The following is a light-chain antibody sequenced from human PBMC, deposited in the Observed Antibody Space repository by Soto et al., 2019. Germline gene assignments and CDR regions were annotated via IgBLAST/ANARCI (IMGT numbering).Light chain of an antibody. V-gene: IGKV3-15*01. CDR3: QQYYNWPPQYS. Sequence: EIVMTQSPASLSVSPGDGATLACRASQSVASNVAWYQQKPGQGPRLLIHGASTRACGVPARFSGSGSGTDFTLTISSLQSEDFAVYYCQQYYNWPPQYSFGQGTKLQIK. CDR1: QSVASN. CDR2: GAS. J-gene: IGKJ2*01.